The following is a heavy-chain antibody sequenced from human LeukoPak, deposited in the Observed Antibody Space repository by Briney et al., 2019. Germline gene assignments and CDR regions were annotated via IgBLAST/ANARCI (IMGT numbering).Heavy chain of an antibody. V-gene: IGHV1-18*01. CDR2: RSAYNGNT. J-gene: IGHJ4*02. Sequence: ASVKISCKASGYTFSNYGITWVRQAPGQGLEWMGWRSAYNGNTSYAQKLQGRVTMTTDTSTSTAYMELRSLRSDDTAVYYCARDGLPYYFDYWGQGTLVTVSS. CDR1: GYTFSNYG. D-gene: IGHD3-10*01. CDR3: ARDGLPYYFDY.